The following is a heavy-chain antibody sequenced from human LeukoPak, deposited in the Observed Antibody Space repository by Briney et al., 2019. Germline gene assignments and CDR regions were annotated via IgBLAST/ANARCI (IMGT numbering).Heavy chain of an antibody. J-gene: IGHJ2*01. V-gene: IGHV4-59*08. CDR1: GGSIRSYY. CDR2: IYYSGST. Sequence: SETLSLTCTVSGGSIRSYYWSWIRQPPGKGLEWIGYIYYSGSTNYNPSLKSRVTISVDTSKNQFSLKLSSVTAADTAVYYCARRLTGYSSSWYSGYWYFDLWGRGTLVTVSS. D-gene: IGHD6-13*01. CDR3: ARRLTGYSSSWYSGYWYFDL.